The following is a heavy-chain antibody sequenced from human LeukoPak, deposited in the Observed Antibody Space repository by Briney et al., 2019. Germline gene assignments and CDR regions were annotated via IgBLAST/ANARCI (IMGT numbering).Heavy chain of an antibody. J-gene: IGHJ3*02. CDR1: GFTFSNYW. D-gene: IGHD3-10*01. CDR2: IYSDGSNT. CDR3: GRGSSWQGNVCEI. V-gene: IGHV3-74*01. Sequence: GGSLRLSCAASGFTFSNYWMHWVRQAPGKGLEWVSRIYSDGSNTVYAEPVKGRFTISRDNAKNTLFLQMNSLRAEDTAVYYCGRGSSWQGNVCEIWGQGTMVTVSS.